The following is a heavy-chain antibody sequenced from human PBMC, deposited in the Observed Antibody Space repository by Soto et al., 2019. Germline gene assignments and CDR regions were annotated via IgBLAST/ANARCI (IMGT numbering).Heavy chain of an antibody. D-gene: IGHD2-2*01. CDR3: AGVMAAMQDWLDP. CDR2: IYHTGTT. Sequence: PSETLSLTCIVSGGSISSIYYFWSWIRHPPGKGLEWIGFIYHTGTTYYNPSLRRRATIAIDTSKSQFMMKWNSVSADTAALYYGAGVMAAMQDWLDPWGQGTLVTVSS. V-gene: IGHV4-30-4*01. J-gene: IGHJ5*02. CDR1: GGSISSIYYF.